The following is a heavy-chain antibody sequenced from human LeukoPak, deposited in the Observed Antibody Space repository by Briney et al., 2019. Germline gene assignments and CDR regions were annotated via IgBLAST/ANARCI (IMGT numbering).Heavy chain of an antibody. Sequence: SETLSLTCGVSGGSFSGYYWSWIRQPPGKGLEWIGEIIHDGSSNYTPSLKSRVTISIDTSKNQFSLTLNSVTAADTAVYYCARGPYYFDSSGYAYWGQGTLVTVSS. CDR3: ARGPYYFDSSGYAY. D-gene: IGHD3-22*01. J-gene: IGHJ4*02. CDR1: GGSFSGYY. V-gene: IGHV4-34*01. CDR2: IIHDGSS.